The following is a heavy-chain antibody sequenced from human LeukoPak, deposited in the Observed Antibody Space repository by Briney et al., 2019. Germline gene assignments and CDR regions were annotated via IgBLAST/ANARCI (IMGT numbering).Heavy chain of an antibody. CDR1: GFTFSSYS. CDR3: ARDELGYCSGGSCAGLFDP. V-gene: IGHV3-21*01. D-gene: IGHD2-15*01. CDR2: ISSSSSYI. Sequence: GGSLRLSCAASGFTFSSYSMNWVRQAPGKGLEWVSSISSSSSYIYYADSVKGRFTISRDNAKNSLYLQMNSLRAEDTAVYYCARDELGYCSGGSCAGLFDPWGQGTLVTVSS. J-gene: IGHJ5*02.